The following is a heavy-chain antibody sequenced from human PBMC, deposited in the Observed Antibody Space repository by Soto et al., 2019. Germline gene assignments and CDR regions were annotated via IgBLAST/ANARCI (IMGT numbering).Heavy chain of an antibody. CDR1: GYTFTGHY. CDR2: IGPESGAT. J-gene: IGHJ4*02. D-gene: IGHD5-12*01. V-gene: IGHV1-2*02. Sequence: ASVKVSFKASGYTFTGHYIHCVRQAPEQGPEWMGEIGPESGATRYAQKFQGRVTMTRDMSITTVYMELNNLSPEDTAVYYCGRGRSGQIVVFYWGQGSPVTVSS. CDR3: GRGRSGQIVVFY.